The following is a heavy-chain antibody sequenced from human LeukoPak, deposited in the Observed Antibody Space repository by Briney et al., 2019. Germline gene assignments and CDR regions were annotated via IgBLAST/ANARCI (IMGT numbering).Heavy chain of an antibody. J-gene: IGHJ3*02. CDR1: GFTFSSYA. CDR3: AKDYYGSGSYYSRDAFDI. CDR2: ISGSVGST. V-gene: IGHV3-23*01. D-gene: IGHD3-10*01. Sequence: GGSLRLSCAASGFTFSSYAMSWVRQAPGKGLEWVSAISGSVGSTYYADSVKGRFTISRDNSKNTLYLQMDSLRAEDTAVYYCAKDYYGSGSYYSRDAFDIWGQGTMVTVSS.